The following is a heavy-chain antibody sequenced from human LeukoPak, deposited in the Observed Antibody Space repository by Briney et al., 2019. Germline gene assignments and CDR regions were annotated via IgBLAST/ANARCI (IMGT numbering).Heavy chain of an antibody. CDR3: ARAGYSSVPYFYALDV. V-gene: IGHV3-33*01. D-gene: IGHD6-19*01. Sequence: GGSLRLSCGAWGFIHNYYRMLCARQAPGKGLEWVAVIWYDGSNKYYADSVKGRFTISRDNSKNTLYLQMNSLRVEDKAISFCARAGYSSVPYFYALDVWGQGTTVTVSS. J-gene: IGHJ6*02. CDR1: GFIHNYYR. CDR2: IWYDGSNK.